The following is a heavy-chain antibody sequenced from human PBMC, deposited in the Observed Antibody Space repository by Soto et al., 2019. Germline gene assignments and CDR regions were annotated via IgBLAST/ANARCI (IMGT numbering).Heavy chain of an antibody. CDR2: IKSKADGGTI. V-gene: IGHV3-15*07. D-gene: IGHD2-15*01. CDR3: TTRRFEVIVAAAHDY. CDR1: GFTFSNGW. J-gene: IGHJ4*02. Sequence: EVQLVESGGGLVKPGGSLRLSCAASGFTFSNGWMNWVRQAPGKGLEWVGRIKSKADGGTIDYAAPVTGRFIISRDDSKNTLYLQMNSLKTEDTAVYYCTTRRFEVIVAAAHDYWGQGTLVTVSS.